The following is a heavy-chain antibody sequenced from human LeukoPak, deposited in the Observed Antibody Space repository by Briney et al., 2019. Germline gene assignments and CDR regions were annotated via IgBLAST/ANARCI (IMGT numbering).Heavy chain of an antibody. D-gene: IGHD1-26*01. CDR1: GGSISSSSDY. CDR3: ARSPSGSYWGVDY. CDR2: IYYSGST. V-gene: IGHV4-39*07. J-gene: IGHJ4*02. Sequence: SETLSLTCIVSGGSISSSSDYWGWIRQPPGKGLEWIGSIYYSGSTYYNPSLKSRVTISVDTSKNQFSLKLSSVTAADTAVYYCARSPSGSYWGVDYWGQGTLVTVSS.